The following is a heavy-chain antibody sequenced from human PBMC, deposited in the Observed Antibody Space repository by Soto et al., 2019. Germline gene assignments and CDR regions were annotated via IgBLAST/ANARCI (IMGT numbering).Heavy chain of an antibody. Sequence: GGSLRLSCAASGFTFSNYSMNWVRQAPGKGLEWVSSISSSSSYIYYADSVKGRFTITRDNAKNSLYLQMNSLRAEDTAVYYCARDTMVRGGRLYGMDVWGQGTTVTVSS. D-gene: IGHD3-10*01. CDR1: GFTFSNYS. V-gene: IGHV3-21*01. CDR2: ISSSSSYI. J-gene: IGHJ6*02. CDR3: ARDTMVRGGRLYGMDV.